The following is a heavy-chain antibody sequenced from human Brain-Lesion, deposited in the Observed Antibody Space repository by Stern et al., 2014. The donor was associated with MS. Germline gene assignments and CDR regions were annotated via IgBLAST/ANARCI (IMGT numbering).Heavy chain of an antibody. CDR2: IHPSGSA. CDR3: ASGYRIFDY. CDR1: GGSISSGSDY. V-gene: IGHV4-61*02. J-gene: IGHJ4*02. Sequence: QVQLVQSGPGLVKPSQTLSLTCTVSGGSISSGSDYWSWIRQPVAKGLEWIGRIHPSGSAFYPPSLKSRVTISTDTSMTQFSLELNSATAADTAIYYCASGYRIFDYWGQGILVTVSS. D-gene: IGHD5-18*01.